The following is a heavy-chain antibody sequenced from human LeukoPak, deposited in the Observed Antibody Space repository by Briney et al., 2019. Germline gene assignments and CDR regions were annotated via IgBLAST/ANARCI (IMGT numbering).Heavy chain of an antibody. CDR3: ARGGTRLLPDY. CDR1: GYSISSGYY. Sequence: SETLSLTCIVSGYSISSGYYWGWIRQPPGKGLEWIGSMYQSGSTYYSPSLKSRVTISVDTSKNQFSLKLSSVTAADTAVYYCARGGTRLLPDYWGQGTLVTVSS. D-gene: IGHD1-26*01. V-gene: IGHV4-38-2*02. CDR2: MYQSGST. J-gene: IGHJ4*02.